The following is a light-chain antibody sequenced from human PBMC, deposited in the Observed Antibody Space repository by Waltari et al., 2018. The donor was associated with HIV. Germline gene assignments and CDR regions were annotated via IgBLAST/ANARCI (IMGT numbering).Light chain of an antibody. J-gene: IGLJ2*01. V-gene: IGLV2-23*02. CDR3: CAYAGSTTYVI. Sequence: QSALTQPAPVSGPPGQSITISCPGTSRSVGGYNLLSWYQQHPGKAPKLMIYEVSKRPSGVSNRFSGSKSGNTASLTISGLQAEDEADYYCCAYAGSTTYVIFGGGTKLTVL. CDR2: EVS. CDR1: SRSVGGYNL.